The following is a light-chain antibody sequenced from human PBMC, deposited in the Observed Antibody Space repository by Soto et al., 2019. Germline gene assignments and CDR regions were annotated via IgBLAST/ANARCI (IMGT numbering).Light chain of an antibody. CDR2: DVS. V-gene: IGLV2-11*01. CDR1: SSDVGDYNS. CDR3: CSYVGGYSYV. Sequence: QSALTQPRSVSGSPGQSVTVSCIGTSSDVGDYNSVSWYQQHPGKAPKLMIYDVSKRPSGVPDRFSGSKSGNTASLTISGLQAEDEADYYCCSYVGGYSYVFGIGTKVTFL. J-gene: IGLJ1*01.